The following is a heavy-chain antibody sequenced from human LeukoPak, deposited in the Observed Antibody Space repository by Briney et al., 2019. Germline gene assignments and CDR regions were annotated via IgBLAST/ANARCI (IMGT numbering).Heavy chain of an antibody. J-gene: IGHJ4*02. V-gene: IGHV4-59*08. CDR3: ARLLYYYDSSGYPQWGYFDY. CDR1: GGSISSYY. Sequence: MPSETLSLTCTVSGGSISSYYWSWIRQPPGKGLEWIGYIYYSGSTNYNPSLKSRVTISADTPKNQFSLKLSSVTAADTAVYYCARLLYYYDSSGYPQWGYFDYWGQGTLVTVSS. CDR2: IYYSGST. D-gene: IGHD3-22*01.